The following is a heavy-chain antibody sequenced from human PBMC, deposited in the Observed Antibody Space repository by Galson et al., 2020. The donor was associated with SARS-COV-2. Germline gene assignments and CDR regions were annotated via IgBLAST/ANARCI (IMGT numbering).Heavy chain of an antibody. Sequence: ASVKVSCKASGYTFTNYDINWVRQATGQGLEWMGWMNPKSGNTGYVQKFQGRVTMTRDTSINTAYMELSSLRFEDTAVYYCARVWERGFSYGNWFDPGGHGTLVTVSS. J-gene: IGHJ5*02. V-gene: IGHV1-8*01. CDR3: ARVWERGFSYGNWFDP. D-gene: IGHD5-18*01. CDR2: MNPKSGNT. CDR1: GYTFTNYD.